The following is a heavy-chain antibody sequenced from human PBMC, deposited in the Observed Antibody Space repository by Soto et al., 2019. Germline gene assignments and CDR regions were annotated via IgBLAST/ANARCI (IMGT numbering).Heavy chain of an antibody. D-gene: IGHD6-13*01. CDR2: IQSGGTT. V-gene: IGHV3-66*01. Sequence: GGSLRLSCAASGFTVSSKYMTWVRQAPGKGLEWVSLIQSGGTTYYADSVKGRFTISRDTSENTLHLQMDSLRVEDTAVYYCARDYMGDGQQLVPVVLYYFDDRGQGTLVTVSS. CDR3: ARDYMGDGQQLVPVVLYYFDD. CDR1: GFTVSSKY. J-gene: IGHJ4*02.